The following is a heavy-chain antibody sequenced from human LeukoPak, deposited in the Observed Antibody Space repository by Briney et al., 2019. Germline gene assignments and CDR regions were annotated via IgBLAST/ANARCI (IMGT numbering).Heavy chain of an antibody. CDR3: ASGSSAGASVRHDY. Sequence: GGSLRLSCAASGFTFSSYWMSRVRQAPGKGLEWVANIKQDGSEENFVDSVKGRFTISRDNAKKSLYLQMNSLRAEDTAVYYCASGSSAGASVRHDYWGQGTLVTVSS. CDR2: IKQDGSEE. J-gene: IGHJ4*02. CDR1: GFTFSSYW. V-gene: IGHV3-7*01. D-gene: IGHD1-26*01.